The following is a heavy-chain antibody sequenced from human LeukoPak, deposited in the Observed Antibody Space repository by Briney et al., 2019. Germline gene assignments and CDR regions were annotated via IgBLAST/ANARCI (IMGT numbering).Heavy chain of an antibody. V-gene: IGHV4-39*07. D-gene: IGHD2-15*01. CDR1: GDSISSSSYY. CDR3: ARDRTVVVVVAATQAHWFDL. CDR2: FSYSGST. Sequence: SETLSLTCTVSGDSISSSSYYWGWIRQPPGKGLEWIGSFSYSGSTYYNPSLKSRVTISVYPSKNQFSLKLSSVTAADTAVYYCARDRTVVVVVAATQAHWFDLWGQGTLVTVSS. J-gene: IGHJ5*02.